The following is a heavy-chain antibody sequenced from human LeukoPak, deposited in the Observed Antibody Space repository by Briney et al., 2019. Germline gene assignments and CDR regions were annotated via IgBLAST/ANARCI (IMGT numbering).Heavy chain of an antibody. V-gene: IGHV3-66*01. J-gene: IGHJ4*02. Sequence: PGGSLRLSCAASGFTVSSNYMSWVRQAPGKGLEWVSVIYSGGSTYYADSVKGRFTISRDNSKNTLYLQMNSLRAEDTAVYYCAREGHYYDSSDWGQGTLVTVSS. D-gene: IGHD3-22*01. CDR2: IYSGGST. CDR1: GFTVSSNY. CDR3: AREGHYYDSSD.